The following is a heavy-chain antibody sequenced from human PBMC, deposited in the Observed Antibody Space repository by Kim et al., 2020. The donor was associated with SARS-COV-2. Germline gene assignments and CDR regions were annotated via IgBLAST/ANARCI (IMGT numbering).Heavy chain of an antibody. CDR1: GFSFSDYG. V-gene: IGHV3-20*04. CDR3: ARGAGQQDC. J-gene: IGHJ4*02. CDR2: ISWNGDTI. Sequence: GGSLRLSCAASGFSFSDYGMHWVRQAPGKGLEWVSGISWNGDTIAYADSVKGRFTISRDSATNSLYLQMNSLRAEDTALYYCARGAGQQDCWGQG. D-gene: IGHD6-13*01.